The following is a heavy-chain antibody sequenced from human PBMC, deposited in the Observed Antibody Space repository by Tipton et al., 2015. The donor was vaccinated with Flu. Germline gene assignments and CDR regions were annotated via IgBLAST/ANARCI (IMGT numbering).Heavy chain of an antibody. CDR2: ISAYNGNT. Sequence: QLVQSGAEVKKPGASVKVSCKASGYTFTSYGISWVRQAPGQGLEWMGWISAYNGNTNYAQKLQGRVTMTTDTSTSTAYMELRSLRFDDTAVYYCARDGYYYDSSGYVDPDTTPFDYWGQGTLVTVSS. D-gene: IGHD3-22*01. J-gene: IGHJ4*02. V-gene: IGHV1-18*01. CDR3: ARDGYYYDSSGYVDPDTTPFDY. CDR1: GYTFTSYG.